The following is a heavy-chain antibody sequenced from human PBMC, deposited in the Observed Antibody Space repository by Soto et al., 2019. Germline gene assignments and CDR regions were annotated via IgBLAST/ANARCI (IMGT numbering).Heavy chain of an antibody. Sequence: GGSLRLSCVASGFTFDDYAMRWVRQIPGKGLQWVSGISWSTSSIGYGASLRGRFLISRDNANNSLYLQMNDLRPEDTALYYCGKASSSNSWSPIDYWGQGTMVTVS. D-gene: IGHD3-3*01. CDR2: ISWSTSSI. CDR1: GFTFDDYA. J-gene: IGHJ4*02. CDR3: GKASSSNSWSPIDY. V-gene: IGHV3-9*01.